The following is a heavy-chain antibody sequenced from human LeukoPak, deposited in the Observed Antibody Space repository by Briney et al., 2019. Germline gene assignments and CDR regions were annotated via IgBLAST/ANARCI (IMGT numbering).Heavy chain of an antibody. V-gene: IGHV3-72*01. Sequence: GGSLRLSCAASGFTFSDHYMDWVRQAPGKGLEWVGRSRNKARSYTTSYAASVKGRFTISRDDSKKSVDLQMSSLKSEDTAVYYCARVKKENGGTTNFDYWGQGTLSPSPQ. J-gene: IGHJ4*02. CDR3: ARVKKENGGTTNFDY. CDR2: SRNKARSYTT. CDR1: GFTFSDHY. D-gene: IGHD1-1*01.